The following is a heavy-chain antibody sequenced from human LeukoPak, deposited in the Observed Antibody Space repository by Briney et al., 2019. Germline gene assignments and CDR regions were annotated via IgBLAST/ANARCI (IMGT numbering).Heavy chain of an antibody. D-gene: IGHD3-10*01. CDR3: ARDFTYYYGSGSSEFDY. CDR1: GGSFSGYY. Sequence: ASETLSLTCAVYGGSFSGYYWSWIRQPPGKGLEWIGEINHSGSTNYNPSLKSRVTISVDTSKNQFSLKLSSVTAADTAVYYCARDFTYYYGSGSSEFDYWGQGTLVTVSS. CDR2: INHSGST. V-gene: IGHV4-34*01. J-gene: IGHJ4*02.